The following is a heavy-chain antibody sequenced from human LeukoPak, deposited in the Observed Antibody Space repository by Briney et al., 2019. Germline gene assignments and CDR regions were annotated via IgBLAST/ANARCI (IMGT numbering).Heavy chain of an antibody. V-gene: IGHV3-30-3*01. D-gene: IGHD3-3*01. J-gene: IGHJ6*02. CDR2: ISYDGSNK. Sequence: PGGSLRLSCAASGFTFSSYAMHWVRQAPGKGLEWVAVISYDGSNKYYADSVKGRFTISRDNSKNTLYLQMNSLRAEDTAVYYCAKDTLGDFWSGYYTNYYGMDVWGQGTTVTVSS. CDR1: GFTFSSYA. CDR3: AKDTLGDFWSGYYTNYYGMDV.